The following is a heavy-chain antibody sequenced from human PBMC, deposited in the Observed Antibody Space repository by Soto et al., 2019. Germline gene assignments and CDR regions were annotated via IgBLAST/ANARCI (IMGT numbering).Heavy chain of an antibody. V-gene: IGHV4-30-4*01. CDR2: IYDSETT. D-gene: IGHD5-12*01. J-gene: IGHJ6*02. Sequence: QVQLQESGPGLVKPSQTLSLTCTVSGGSIKSDDSYWSWLRQPPGRGLEWIGYIYDSETTYYNPSLKSRVTISVATSKNQFSLKLNAVTAADTAVYYCARDRQSEIVAMLASNGMDVWGQGTTVIVSS. CDR3: ARDRQSEIVAMLASNGMDV. CDR1: GGSIKSDDSY.